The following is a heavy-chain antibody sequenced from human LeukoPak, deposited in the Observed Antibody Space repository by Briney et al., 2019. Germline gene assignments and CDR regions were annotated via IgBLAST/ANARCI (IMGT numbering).Heavy chain of an antibody. V-gene: IGHV4-61*02. CDR1: GGSISSGSYD. CDR2: IYTSGST. Sequence: SQTLSLTCTVSGGSISSGSYDWSWIRQPAGKGLEWIGRIYTSGSTNYNPSLKSRVTISVDTSKNQFSLKLSSVTAADTAVYYCATEGFVGARVRDIWGQGTMVTVSS. CDR3: ATEGFVGARVRDI. D-gene: IGHD1-26*01. J-gene: IGHJ3*02.